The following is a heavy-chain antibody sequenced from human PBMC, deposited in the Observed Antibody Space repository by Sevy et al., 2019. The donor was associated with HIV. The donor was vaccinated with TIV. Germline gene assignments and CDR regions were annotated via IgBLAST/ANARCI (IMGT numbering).Heavy chain of an antibody. J-gene: IGHJ4*02. CDR1: GFSFRSYG. D-gene: IGHD1-1*01. CDR2: ISYDGSNK. Sequence: GGSLRLSCAASGFSFRSYGMHWVRQAPGKGLEWVAVISYDGSNKHYADSVKGRFTISRDNSKNKLYLQMNSLRAEDTAVYYCAKQDNWNDFPFEYWGQGTLVTVSS. CDR3: AKQDNWNDFPFEY. V-gene: IGHV3-30*18.